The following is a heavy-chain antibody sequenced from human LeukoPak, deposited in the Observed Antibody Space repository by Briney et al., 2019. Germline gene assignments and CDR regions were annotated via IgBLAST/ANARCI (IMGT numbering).Heavy chain of an antibody. Sequence: GGSLRLSCAASGFTFSSYWMSWVRQAPGKGLEWVAHIKQDGSEKNYVDSVKGRFTISGDNAKNSLLLQMDGLRAEDTALYHCARNNGMDVWGQGTTVTVSS. CDR3: ARNNGMDV. CDR2: IKQDGSEK. V-gene: IGHV3-7*03. CDR1: GFTFSSYW. J-gene: IGHJ6*02.